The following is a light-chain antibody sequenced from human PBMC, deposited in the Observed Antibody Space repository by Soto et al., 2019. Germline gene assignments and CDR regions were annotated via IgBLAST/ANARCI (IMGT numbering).Light chain of an antibody. CDR2: VAS. Sequence: DIQMTQSPSSLSASVGDRVTITCRASQNIINYLNWYQQKPGKAPQLLIYVASRLESGVPSRFSGSGSGTDFTLTISSLQPEDSATYYCQQSYSTHRTFGQGTKVE. CDR1: QNIINY. J-gene: IGKJ1*01. V-gene: IGKV1-39*01. CDR3: QQSYSTHRT.